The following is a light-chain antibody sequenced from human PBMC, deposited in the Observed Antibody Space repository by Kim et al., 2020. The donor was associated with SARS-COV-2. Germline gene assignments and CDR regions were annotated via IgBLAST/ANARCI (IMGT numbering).Light chain of an antibody. V-gene: IGLV2-8*01. CDR3: SSFAGGTSLV. Sequence: GQSVTIYCTGTSGDVGGYDSVSWYQQHPDKAPKVMIYEVTKRPSGVPDRFSGSKSGNTASLTVSGLQTEDEADYYCSSFAGGTSLVFGTGTKVTVL. J-gene: IGLJ1*01. CDR2: EVT. CDR1: SGDVGGYDS.